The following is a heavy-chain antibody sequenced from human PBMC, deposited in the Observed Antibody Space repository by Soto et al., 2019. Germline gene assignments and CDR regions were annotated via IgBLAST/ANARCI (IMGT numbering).Heavy chain of an antibody. D-gene: IGHD5-18*01. V-gene: IGHV4-59*01. J-gene: IGHJ6*03. CDR1: GGSISSYY. CDR2: IYYSGST. Sequence: PSETLSLTCTVSGGSISSYYWSWIRQPPGKGLEWIGYIYYSGSTNYNPSLKSRVTISVDTSKNQFSLKLSSVTAADTAVYYCARNPRGYSYGHYYYYMDVWGKGTTVTVSS. CDR3: ARNPRGYSYGHYYYYMDV.